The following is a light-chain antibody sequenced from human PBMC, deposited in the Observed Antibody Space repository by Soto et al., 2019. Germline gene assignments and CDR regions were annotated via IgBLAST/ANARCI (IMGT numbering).Light chain of an antibody. J-gene: IGKJ1*01. CDR1: QSISNF. CDR2: GAF. CDR3: QQYQSYPWT. V-gene: IGKV1-39*01. Sequence: DIQMTQSPSSLSASVGDRVTITCRASQSISNFLNWYQQQPGKAPKLLIYGAFGLQSGVPSRFSGSGSGTEFTLTINSLQPDDSATYYCQQYQSYPWTFGQGTKVDIK.